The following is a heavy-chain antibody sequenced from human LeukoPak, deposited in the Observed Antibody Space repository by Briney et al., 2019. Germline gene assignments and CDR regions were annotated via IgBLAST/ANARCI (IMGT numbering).Heavy chain of an antibody. J-gene: IGHJ5*02. CDR2: IYTSGST. V-gene: IGHV4-4*07. CDR3: AREGQSTSPRQFDP. CDR1: GGSISSYF. Sequence: SETLSLTYTVSGGSISSYFWSWIRQPAGKGLEWIGRIYTSGSTNYNPSLKSRITMSVDTSKNQFSLNLTSVTAADTAIYYCAREGQSTSPRQFDPWGQGTLVTVSS.